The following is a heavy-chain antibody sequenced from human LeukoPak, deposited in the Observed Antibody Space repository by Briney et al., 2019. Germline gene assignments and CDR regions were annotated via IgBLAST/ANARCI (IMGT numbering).Heavy chain of an antibody. Sequence: PGGSLRLSCAASGFTFSSYGMHWVRQAPGKGLEWVAFIRYDGSNKYYADSVKGRFTISRDNSKNTLYLQMSSLRAEDTAVYYCALCLVGARYYMDVWGKGTTVTVSS. D-gene: IGHD1-26*01. CDR1: GFTFSSYG. J-gene: IGHJ6*03. CDR3: ALCLVGARYYMDV. CDR2: IRYDGSNK. V-gene: IGHV3-30*02.